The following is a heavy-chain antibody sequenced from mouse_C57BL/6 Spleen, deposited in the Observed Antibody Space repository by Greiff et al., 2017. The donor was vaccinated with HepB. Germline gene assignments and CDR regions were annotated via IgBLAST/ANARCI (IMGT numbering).Heavy chain of an antibody. CDR3: ARRDYGSFDY. CDR2: INPNNGGT. J-gene: IGHJ2*01. V-gene: IGHV1-26*01. Sequence: EVQLQQSGPELVKPGASVKISCKASGYTFTDYYMNWVKQSHGKSLEWIGDINPNNGGTSYNQKFKGKATLTVDKSSSTAYMELRSLTSEDSAVYYCARRDYGSFDYWGQGTTLTVSS. CDR1: GYTFTDYY. D-gene: IGHD1-1*01.